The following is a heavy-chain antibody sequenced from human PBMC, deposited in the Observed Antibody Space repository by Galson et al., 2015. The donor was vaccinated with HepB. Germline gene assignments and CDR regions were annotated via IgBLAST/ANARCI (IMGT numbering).Heavy chain of an antibody. V-gene: IGHV4-39*01. CDR2: VYYSGGT. CDR3: ARRGALAGFYYFDY. J-gene: IGHJ4*02. Sequence: LTCTVSGGSTSSNGYYWGWIRQPPGKGLEWIGNVYYSGGTYYNPSLESRLTISVDTPKNQFSLKLTSVTAADTAVYYCARRGALAGFYYFDYWGQGTLVTVSS. CDR1: GGSTSSNGYY. D-gene: IGHD6-19*01.